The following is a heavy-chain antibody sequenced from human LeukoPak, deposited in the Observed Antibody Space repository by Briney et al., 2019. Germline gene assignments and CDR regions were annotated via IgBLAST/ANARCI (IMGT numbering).Heavy chain of an antibody. CDR2: ISYDGSNK. CDR3: ARVSDY. V-gene: IGHV3-30*04. CDR1: GFTFSSYA. Sequence: PGGSLRLSCAASGFTFSSYAMHWVRQAPGKGLEWVAVISYDGSNKYYADSVKGRSTISRDNSKNTLYLQMNSLRAEDTAVYYCARVSDYWGQGTLVTVSS. J-gene: IGHJ4*02.